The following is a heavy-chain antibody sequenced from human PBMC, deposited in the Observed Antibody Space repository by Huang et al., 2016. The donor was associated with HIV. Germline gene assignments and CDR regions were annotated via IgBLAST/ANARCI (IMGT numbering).Heavy chain of an antibody. CDR1: GGSMRGGTFY. CDR2: VYYSGTT. V-gene: IGHV4-39*01. CDR3: ASQQDNWFDP. J-gene: IGHJ5*02. Sequence: QLQLQESGPGLVKPSETLSLTCRVSGGSMRGGTFYWAWVHQPPGKGLEWIGNVYYSGTTYYNSSLKSRVTIAIDMSRNQFSLKLNSVTATDTAVYYCASQQDNWFDPWGPGTLVTVSA.